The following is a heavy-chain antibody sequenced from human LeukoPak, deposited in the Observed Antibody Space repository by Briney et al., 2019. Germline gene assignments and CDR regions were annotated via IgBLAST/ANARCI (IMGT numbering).Heavy chain of an antibody. CDR1: GFTFSSYG. CDR3: AKDLGFPSGYCSSTSCPGGFDY. V-gene: IGHV3-30*18. J-gene: IGHJ4*02. Sequence: GGSLRLSCAASGFTFSSYGMHWVRQAPGKGLEWVAVTSYDGRNKYYADSVKGRFTISRDNSKNTLYLQMNSLRAEDTAVYYCAKDLGFPSGYCSSTSCPGGFDYWGQGTLVTVSS. CDR2: TSYDGRNK. D-gene: IGHD2-2*01.